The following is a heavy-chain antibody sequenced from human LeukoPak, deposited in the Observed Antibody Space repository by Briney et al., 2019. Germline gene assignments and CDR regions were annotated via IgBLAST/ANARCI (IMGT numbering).Heavy chain of an antibody. D-gene: IGHD6-19*01. CDR2: ISGYKGNT. Sequence: GASVKVSCKVSGYIFTSYGISWVRQAPGQGLEWMGWISGYKGNTNYAQKYQGRVTMTTETSTSTAYMELRSLRSDDTAVYFCAREDSSGWYCFDYWGQGTLVTVSS. V-gene: IGHV1-18*04. CDR3: AREDSSGWYCFDY. J-gene: IGHJ4*02. CDR1: GYIFTSYG.